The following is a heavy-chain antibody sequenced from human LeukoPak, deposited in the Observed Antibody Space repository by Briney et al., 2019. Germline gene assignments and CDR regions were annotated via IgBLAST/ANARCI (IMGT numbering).Heavy chain of an antibody. CDR2: IYYSGST. Sequence: SSETLSLTCTVSGGSISSYYWSWIRQPPGKGLEWIGYIYYSGSTNYNPPLKSRVTISVDTPKNQFSLTLSSVTAADTAVYYCARVYDFWSGYLFDYWGQGTLVTVSS. CDR1: GGSISSYY. V-gene: IGHV4-59*01. D-gene: IGHD3-3*01. J-gene: IGHJ4*02. CDR3: ARVYDFWSGYLFDY.